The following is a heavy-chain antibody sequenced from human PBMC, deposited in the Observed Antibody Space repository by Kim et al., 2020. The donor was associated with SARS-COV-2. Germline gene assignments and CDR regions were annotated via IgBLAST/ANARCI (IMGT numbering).Heavy chain of an antibody. Sequence: ASVKVSCKASGYTFTGYYMHWVRQAPGQGLEWMGWINPNSGGTNYAQKFQGWVTMTRDTSISTAYMELSRLRSDDTAVYYCARDRATVTNYYYYGMDVWGQGTTVTVSS. D-gene: IGHD4-17*01. CDR2: INPNSGGT. CDR3: ARDRATVTNYYYYGMDV. J-gene: IGHJ6*02. CDR1: GYTFTGYY. V-gene: IGHV1-2*04.